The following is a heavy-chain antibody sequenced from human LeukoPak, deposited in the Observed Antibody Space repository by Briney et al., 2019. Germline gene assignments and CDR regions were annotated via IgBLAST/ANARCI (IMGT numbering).Heavy chain of an antibody. J-gene: IGHJ5*02. D-gene: IGHD1-14*01. Sequence: GGSLRLSCAASEFTFSNYAMNWDRQAPGKGLEWVSGISGGGGSTYYADSVKGRFTISRDNSKNTLYLQMDSLRAEDTALYYCAKGSGINHYHWIDPWGQGTLVTVSS. CDR1: EFTFSNYA. CDR3: AKGSGINHYHWIDP. CDR2: ISGGGGST. V-gene: IGHV3-23*01.